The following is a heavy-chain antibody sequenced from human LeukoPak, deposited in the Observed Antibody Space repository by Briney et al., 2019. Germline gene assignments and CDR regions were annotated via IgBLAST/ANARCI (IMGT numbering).Heavy chain of an antibody. CDR1: GGSISSRNYY. Sequence: KPSETLSLTCTVSGGSISSRNYYWGWVRQSPGKGLEWIGSIYYSGNTYYNPSLRSRVTVSKDTSKNQFSLKLSSVTAADTAVYYCARGKPQYFDWPRTEKYYFDYWGQGTLVTVSS. CDR2: IYYSGNT. J-gene: IGHJ4*02. V-gene: IGHV4-39*01. D-gene: IGHD3-9*01. CDR3: ARGKPQYFDWPRTEKYYFDY.